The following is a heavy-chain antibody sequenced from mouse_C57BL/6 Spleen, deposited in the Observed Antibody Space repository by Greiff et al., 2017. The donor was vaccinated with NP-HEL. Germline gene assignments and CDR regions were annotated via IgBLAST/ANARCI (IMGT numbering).Heavy chain of an antibody. CDR1: GYAFSSYW. D-gene: IGHD2-4*01. CDR2: IYPGDGDT. J-gene: IGHJ4*01. V-gene: IGHV1-80*01. Sequence: VQRVESGAELVKPGASVKISCKASGYAFSSYWMNWVKQRPGKGLEWIGQIYPGDGDTNYNGKFKGKATLTADKSSSTAYMQLSSLTSEDSAVYFCARGNDYDKDYAMDYWGQGTSVTVSS. CDR3: ARGNDYDKDYAMDY.